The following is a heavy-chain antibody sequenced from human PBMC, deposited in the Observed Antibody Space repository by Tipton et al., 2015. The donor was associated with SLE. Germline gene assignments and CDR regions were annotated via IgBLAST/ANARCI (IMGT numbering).Heavy chain of an antibody. D-gene: IGHD1-14*01. CDR1: GFNFSTYS. CDR3: ARGYNRRGGGYFDS. J-gene: IGHJ4*02. V-gene: IGHV3-21*01. CDR2: ISGGSGYI. Sequence: SLRLSCAASGFNFSTYSMNWVRQAPGKGLEWVSTISGGSGYIYYADSVKGRFTISRDNAKNSLSLQMNSLGAEDTAVYYCARGYNRRGGGYFDSWGQGTLVTVSS.